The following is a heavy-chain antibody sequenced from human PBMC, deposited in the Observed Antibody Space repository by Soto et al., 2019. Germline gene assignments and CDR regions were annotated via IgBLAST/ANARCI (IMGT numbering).Heavy chain of an antibody. J-gene: IGHJ4*02. CDR2: IWYDGTNK. CDR1: GFTFSTYG. V-gene: IGHV3-33*06. D-gene: IGHD3-22*01. CDR3: AKDRDSSALEY. Sequence: QVQLVESGGGVVQPGRSLRLSCAASGFTFSTYGMHWVRQAPGKGLEWVALIWYDGTNKYYAASVRGRFTISRDNSKNALYLQMNSQRAEDTAVYYCAKDRDSSALEYWGQGTLVTVSS.